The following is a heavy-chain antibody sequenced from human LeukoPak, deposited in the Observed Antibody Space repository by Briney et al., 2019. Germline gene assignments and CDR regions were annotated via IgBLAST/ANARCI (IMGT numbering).Heavy chain of an antibody. CDR3: ARHPNIAAAGSDPESEDFDY. J-gene: IGHJ4*02. CDR1: GGSLSSYF. Sequence: SETLSLTCTVSGGSLSSYFWSWIRQPPGKGLEWVVYIYYSGSTNYNPSLKSRVTISVDTSKNQFSLKLSSVTAADTAVYYCARHPNIAAAGSDPESEDFDYWGQGTLVTVSS. V-gene: IGHV4-59*08. CDR2: IYYSGST. D-gene: IGHD6-13*01.